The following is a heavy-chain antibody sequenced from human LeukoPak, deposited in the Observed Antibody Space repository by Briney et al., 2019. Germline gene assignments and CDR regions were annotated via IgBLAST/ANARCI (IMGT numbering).Heavy chain of an antibody. V-gene: IGHV1-69*04. Sequence: SVKVSCKASGGTFSSYAISWVRQAPGQGLEWMGRIIPILGIANYAQKFQGRVTITADKSTSTAYMELSSLRSEDTAVYYCARVPPRQQLAPFDYWGQGTLVTVSS. CDR2: IIPILGIA. J-gene: IGHJ4*02. CDR3: ARVPPRQQLAPFDY. CDR1: GGTFSSYA. D-gene: IGHD6-13*01.